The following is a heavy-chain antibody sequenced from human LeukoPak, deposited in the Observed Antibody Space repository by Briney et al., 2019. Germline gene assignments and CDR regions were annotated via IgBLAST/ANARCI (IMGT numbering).Heavy chain of an antibody. J-gene: IGHJ6*03. V-gene: IGHV3-30*02. CDR3: AKEYFYGEGGYMDV. Sequence: TGGSLRLSCAASGFTFNTYGMHWVRQAPGKGLEWVAFIQYDGRNEYYGDSVKGRFTISRDNSRKMLYLQMNSLTAEDTAVYYCAKEYFYGEGGYMDVWGKGTTVTVSS. D-gene: IGHD3-10*01. CDR1: GFTFNTYG. CDR2: IQYDGRNE.